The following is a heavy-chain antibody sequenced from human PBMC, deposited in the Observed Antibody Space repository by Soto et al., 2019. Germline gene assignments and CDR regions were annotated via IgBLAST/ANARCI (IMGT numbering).Heavy chain of an antibody. V-gene: IGHV1-18*01. Sequence: QVQLVQSGAEVKKPGASVKVSCRASGYTFTNYGVSWVRQAPGQGLEWMGWISGYNSNTKYANKVQGRVTMTRDTSTSTAYVELRSLRSDDTAVYYCAGDMGVNDNGDYVDYWGQGTRVTVSS. D-gene: IGHD4-17*01. CDR3: AGDMGVNDNGDYVDY. CDR1: GYTFTNYG. J-gene: IGHJ4*02. CDR2: ISGYNSNT.